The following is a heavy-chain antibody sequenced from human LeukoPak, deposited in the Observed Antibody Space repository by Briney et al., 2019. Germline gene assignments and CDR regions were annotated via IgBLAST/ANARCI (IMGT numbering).Heavy chain of an antibody. Sequence: GGSLRLSCAASGFTFSSYWMSWVRQAPGKGLEWVANIKQDGSVKYFLDSVKGRFTISRDNAKNSLHLQMNSLRAEDTAVYYCARSSASWAMDVWGQGTTVTVS. CDR1: GFTFSSYW. CDR2: IKQDGSVK. V-gene: IGHV3-7*05. D-gene: IGHD7-27*01. CDR3: ARSSASWAMDV. J-gene: IGHJ6*02.